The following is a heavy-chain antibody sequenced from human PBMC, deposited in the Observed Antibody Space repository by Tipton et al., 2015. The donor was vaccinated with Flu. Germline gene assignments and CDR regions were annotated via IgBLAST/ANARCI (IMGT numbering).Heavy chain of an antibody. CDR3: ARDKGVGATYALNY. V-gene: IGHV1-18*01. D-gene: IGHD1-26*01. CDR2: ISAKNVDT. J-gene: IGHJ4*02. Sequence: QLVQSGAEVKKPGASVKVSCKASGYTFSTYGISWVRQAPGQGLEWMGWISAKNVDTNYAHNLQGRVTMTTDTSTSTAYMDLWRLTSDDTAVYYCARDKGVGATYALNYWGQGTLVTVSS. CDR1: GYTFSTYG.